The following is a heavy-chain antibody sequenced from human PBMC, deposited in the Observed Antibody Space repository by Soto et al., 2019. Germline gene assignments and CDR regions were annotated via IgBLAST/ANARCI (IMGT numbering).Heavy chain of an antibody. J-gene: IGHJ6*02. CDR1: EFTFSSYA. D-gene: IGHD6-13*01. Sequence: GGSLRLSCAASEFTFSSYAMSCVRQAPGKGLEWVSAISGSGGSTYYADSVKGRFTISRDNSKNTLYLQMNSLRAEDTAVYYCAKVGYSSSWNYYYYGMDVRGQGTTVSVSS. CDR3: AKVGYSSSWNYYYYGMDV. CDR2: ISGSGGST. V-gene: IGHV3-23*01.